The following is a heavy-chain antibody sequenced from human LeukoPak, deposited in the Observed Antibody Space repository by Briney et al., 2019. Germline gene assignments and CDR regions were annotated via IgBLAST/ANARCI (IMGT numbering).Heavy chain of an antibody. D-gene: IGHD3-10*01. CDR3: VRGFSGVVGDH. CDR2: IKDGGIT. CDR1: SGSFSRYY. V-gene: IGHV4-34*01. J-gene: IGHJ4*02. Sequence: PSETLSLTCAVYSGSFSRYYWSWIRLTPGKGLEWIGEIKDGGITNYNPSLRSRVTISKDTSNNQMSLNLHSATAADTAVYYCVRGFSGVVGDHWGQGTLVTVSS.